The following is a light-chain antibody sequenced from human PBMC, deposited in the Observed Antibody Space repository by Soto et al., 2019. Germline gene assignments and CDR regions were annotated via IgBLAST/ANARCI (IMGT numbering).Light chain of an antibody. J-gene: IGKJ4*01. CDR2: EAS. V-gene: IGKV3-20*01. CDR1: RSVSRNY. CDR3: QKYVTSPIT. Sequence: IVLTQSPATRALSAVERATLASRASRSVSRNYLAWYQQKPGQAPRLVIYEASSRSTGTPDRFSGSASGTDFNLTISRLEPQDFAVYYCQKYVTSPITFGGGTKVDIK.